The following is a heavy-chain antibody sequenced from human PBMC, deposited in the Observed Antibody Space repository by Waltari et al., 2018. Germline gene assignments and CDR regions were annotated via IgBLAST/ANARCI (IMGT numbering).Heavy chain of an antibody. D-gene: IGHD2-15*01. J-gene: IGHJ5*02. CDR2: INPKSGGT. CDR1: GYTFSDYY. Sequence: QVQLVQSGAEVKRPGASVNVSCKSSGYTFSDYYIQWVRQAPGQGLEWMGWINPKSGGTKYAQKFQGRVTMTRDTSISTGYMEMSSLRSDDTAVYYCAREVKDIDIDGWFDPWGQGTLVTVSS. V-gene: IGHV1-2*02. CDR3: AREVKDIDIDGWFDP.